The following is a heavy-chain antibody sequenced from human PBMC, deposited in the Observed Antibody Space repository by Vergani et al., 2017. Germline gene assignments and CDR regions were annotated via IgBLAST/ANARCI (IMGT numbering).Heavy chain of an antibody. J-gene: IGHJ3*02. D-gene: IGHD4-17*01. V-gene: IGHV3-74*03. CDR2: IDEYGNRA. CDR1: GFSFNTYC. Sequence: EVQLVESGGGSVQSGGSLRLSCVASGFSFNTYCMHWVRQVPGKGLMWVARIDEYGNRATYGDFETGRFTISRDNAKNTVFLQMNSLRAEDTAVYHCARPSAPGDYDALDIWGQGTMVTVSS. CDR3: ARPSAPGDYDALDI.